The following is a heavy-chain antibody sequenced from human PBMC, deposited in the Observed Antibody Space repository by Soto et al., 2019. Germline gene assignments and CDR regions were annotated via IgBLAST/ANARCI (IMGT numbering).Heavy chain of an antibody. CDR2: IYSGGST. CDR1: GFTFSNYA. V-gene: IGHV3-66*01. D-gene: IGHD6-13*01. Sequence: GALRLSCAASGFTFSNYAMNWVRQAPGKGLEWVSVIYSGGSTNYADSVKGRFTISRDNSKNTLYLQMNSLRAEDTAVYYCARGPGISTAGTVDYWGQGTLVTVSS. J-gene: IGHJ4*02. CDR3: ARGPGISTAGTVDY.